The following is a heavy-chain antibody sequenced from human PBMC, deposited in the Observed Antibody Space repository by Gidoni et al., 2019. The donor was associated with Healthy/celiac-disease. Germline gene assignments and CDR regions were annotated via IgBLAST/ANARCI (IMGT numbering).Heavy chain of an antibody. J-gene: IGHJ6*02. D-gene: IGHD3-10*01. V-gene: IGHV4-59*01. CDR3: ASAQGVWFGELSDYYYYCMDV. Sequence: VQLQEAGPGLVQPSETLSLTGPVSGGAISSYHWSCIRQPPGKGLEWIGYSYYSGSTNYNPSLKSRVTRSVDTSKNQFSLKLSSVTAADTAVYYCASAQGVWFGELSDYYYYCMDVWGQGTTVTVSS. CDR2: SYYSGST. CDR1: GGAISSYH.